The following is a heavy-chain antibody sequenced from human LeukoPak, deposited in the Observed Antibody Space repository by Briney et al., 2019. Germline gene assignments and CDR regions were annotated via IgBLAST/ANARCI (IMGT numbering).Heavy chain of an antibody. V-gene: IGHV3-7*01. CDR2: RKQDGSEK. Sequence: GGSLRLSCAASGFTFSSYWMSWVRQAPGKGLEWVANRKQDGSEKYYVDSVKGRFTISRDNAKNSLYLQMNSLRAEDTAVYYCAKDWEAYCGGDCYSAFDDWGQGTLVTVSS. CDR1: GFTFSSYW. J-gene: IGHJ4*02. CDR3: AKDWEAYCGGDCYSAFDD. D-gene: IGHD2-21*01.